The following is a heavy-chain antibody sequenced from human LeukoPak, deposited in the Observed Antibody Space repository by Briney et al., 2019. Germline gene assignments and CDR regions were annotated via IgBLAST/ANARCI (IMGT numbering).Heavy chain of an antibody. D-gene: IGHD3-10*01. Sequence: SETLSLTCTVSGGSISSSSYYWGWIRQPPGKGLEWIGSIYYSGSTYYNPSLKSRVTISVDTSKNQFSLKLSSVTAADTAVYYCARSGRWFGELQTFDYWGQGILVTVSS. J-gene: IGHJ4*02. CDR3: ARSGRWFGELQTFDY. V-gene: IGHV4-39*01. CDR1: GGSISSSSYY. CDR2: IYYSGST.